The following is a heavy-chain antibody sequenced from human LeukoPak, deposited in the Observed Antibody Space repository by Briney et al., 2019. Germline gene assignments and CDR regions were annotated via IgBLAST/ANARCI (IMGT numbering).Heavy chain of an antibody. CDR1: GFTFSSYG. J-gene: IGHJ4*02. V-gene: IGHV3-33*01. D-gene: IGHD5-24*01. CDR3: AREGLQSRGFDY. Sequence: GRSLRLSCAASGFTFSSYGMHWVRQAPGKGLEWVAVIWYDGSNKYYADSVKGRFTISRDNSKNTLYLQMNSLRAEDTAVYYCAREGLQSRGFDYWGQGTLVTVSS. CDR2: IWYDGSNK.